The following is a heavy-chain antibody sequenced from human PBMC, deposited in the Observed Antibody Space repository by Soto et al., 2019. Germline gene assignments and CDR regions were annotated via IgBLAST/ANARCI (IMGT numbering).Heavy chain of an antibody. CDR1: GFTFSGFS. D-gene: IGHD4-17*01. CDR2: SSSSSSST. CDR3: AREGTYGAPSHWYFDL. Sequence: EVQLVESGGGLVQPGGSLRLSCAASGFTFSGFSMNWVRQAPGKGLEWVSYSSSSSSSTHYADSVKGRFTISRDNAKTSLYLQMNSLRDEDTAVYYCAREGTYGAPSHWYFDLWGRGTLVTVSS. V-gene: IGHV3-48*02. J-gene: IGHJ2*01.